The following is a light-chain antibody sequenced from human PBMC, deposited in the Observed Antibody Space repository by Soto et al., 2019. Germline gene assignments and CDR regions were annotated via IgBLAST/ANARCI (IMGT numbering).Light chain of an antibody. CDR1: QSVSSK. CDR2: DAS. CDR3: QQYNNWPFT. Sequence: EIVMTQSPATLSVSPGERATLSCRASQSVSSKLAWYQQKPGQAPRLLIYDASTRATGFPARFSGSGSGTEFTLTITSLQSEDFAVYYCQQYNNWPFTFGQGTKLEIK. V-gene: IGKV3-15*01. J-gene: IGKJ2*01.